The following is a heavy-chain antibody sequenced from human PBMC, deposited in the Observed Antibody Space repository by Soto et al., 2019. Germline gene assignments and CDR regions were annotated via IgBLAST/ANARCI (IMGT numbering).Heavy chain of an antibody. CDR2: IWYDGSNK. D-gene: IGHD6-13*01. CDR1: GFTFSSYG. Sequence: GGSLRLSCAASGFTFSSYGMHWVRQAPGKGLEWVAVIWYDGSNKYYADSVKGRFTISRDNSKNSLDLQMNSLRAEDTAVYYCARDSPAGTRERKNFDYWGQGTLVTVSS. V-gene: IGHV3-33*01. J-gene: IGHJ4*02. CDR3: ARDSPAGTRERKNFDY.